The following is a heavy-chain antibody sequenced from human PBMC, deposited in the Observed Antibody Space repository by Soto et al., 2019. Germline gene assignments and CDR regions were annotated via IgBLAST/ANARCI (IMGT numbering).Heavy chain of an antibody. CDR2: IDYSGTT. CDR1: GDSISSYY. D-gene: IGHD3-16*01. J-gene: IGHJ4*02. CDR3: ARAPMRGHFDY. V-gene: IGHV4-59*08. Sequence: SETLSLTCTVSGDSISSYYWSWIRQPPGKGQGWIGYIDYSGTTNYNPSLKGRVAMSVDTSRNQFSLHLVSVTATDTAEYYCARAPMRGHFDYWGQGALVSVSS.